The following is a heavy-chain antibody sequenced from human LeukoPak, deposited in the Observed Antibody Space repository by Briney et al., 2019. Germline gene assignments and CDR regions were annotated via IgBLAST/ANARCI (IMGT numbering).Heavy chain of an antibody. J-gene: IGHJ5*02. V-gene: IGHV3-23*01. CDR3: AKQVNYGSGSSNWFDP. Sequence: GGSLRLSCAASGFTFSSYAMSWVRQAPGKGLEWVSAISGSGGSTYYADSVKGRFTISRDNSKNTLYLQMNSLRAEDTAVYYCAKQVNYGSGSSNWFDPWGQGTLVSVSS. CDR1: GFTFSSYA. D-gene: IGHD3-10*01. CDR2: ISGSGGST.